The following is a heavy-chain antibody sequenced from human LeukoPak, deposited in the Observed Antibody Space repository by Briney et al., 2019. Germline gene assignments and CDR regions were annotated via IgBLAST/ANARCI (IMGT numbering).Heavy chain of an antibody. CDR3: ARDTAEDYDFWSGYYSAFDI. Sequence: GGSLRLSCAAFGFTFSDYYMSWIRQAPGKGLEWVSYISSSGSTIYYADSVKGRFTISRDNAKNSLYLQMNSLRAEDTAVYYCARDTAEDYDFWSGYYSAFDIWGQGTMVTVSS. V-gene: IGHV3-11*04. CDR1: GFTFSDYY. D-gene: IGHD3-3*01. CDR2: ISSSGSTI. J-gene: IGHJ3*02.